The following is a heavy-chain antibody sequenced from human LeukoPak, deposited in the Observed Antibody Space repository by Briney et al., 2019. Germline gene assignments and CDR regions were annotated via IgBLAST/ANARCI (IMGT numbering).Heavy chain of an antibody. CDR2: ISAYNGNT. V-gene: IGHV1-18*01. J-gene: IGHJ4*02. CDR1: GYTFTSYG. CDR3: ARDPSEGSDYYYVGVDY. Sequence: ASVKVSCKASGYTFTSYGISWVRQAPGQGLEWMGWISAYNGNTNYAQKLQGRVTMTTDTSTSTAYMELRSLRSDDTAVYYCARDPSEGSDYYYVGVDYWGQGTLVTVSS. D-gene: IGHD3-22*01.